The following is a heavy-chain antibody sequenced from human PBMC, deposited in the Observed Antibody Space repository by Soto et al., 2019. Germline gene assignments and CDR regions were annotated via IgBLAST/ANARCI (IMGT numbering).Heavy chain of an antibody. V-gene: IGHV4-4*07. D-gene: IGHD5-12*01. CDR1: GGSINTFD. CDR2: IFSSGST. J-gene: IGHJ4*01. Sequence: PSETLSLTCTVSGGSINTFDWSWVRQPAGKGLEWIGRIFSSGSTSFNPSLESRVAMSVDTSKNHFSLNLSSVTAADMAVYYCAREGSYSAYNFAHGIQLWSFDFWGHGALVTFSS. CDR3: AREGSYSAYNFAHGIQLWSFDF.